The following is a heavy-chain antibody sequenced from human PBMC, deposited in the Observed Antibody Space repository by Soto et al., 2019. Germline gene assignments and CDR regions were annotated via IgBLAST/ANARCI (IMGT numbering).Heavy chain of an antibody. D-gene: IGHD5-12*01. J-gene: IGHJ3*02. CDR3: VKGGPTIVRPSGDFDI. Sequence: GGSLRLSCSASGFTFSNSAMHWVRQAPGKGLEYVSAISNNGGNTYYADSVKGRFTISRDNSKNTLYLQMSSLRAEDTAVYYCVKGGPTIVRPSGDFDIWGQGTMVTVSS. CDR2: ISNNGGNT. V-gene: IGHV3-64D*06. CDR1: GFTFSNSA.